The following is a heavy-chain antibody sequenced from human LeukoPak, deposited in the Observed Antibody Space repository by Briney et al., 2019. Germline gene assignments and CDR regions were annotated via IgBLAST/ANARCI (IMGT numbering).Heavy chain of an antibody. CDR3: ARGRSGYDLLGIVDY. J-gene: IGHJ4*02. V-gene: IGHV1-3*01. D-gene: IGHD5-12*01. Sequence: ASVKVSCKASGYTFTSYGISWVRQAPGQGLEWMGWINAGNGNTKYSQKFQGRVTITRDTSASTAYMELSSLRSEDTAVYYFARGRSGYDLLGIVDYWGQGTLVTVSS. CDR1: GYTFTSYG. CDR2: INAGNGNT.